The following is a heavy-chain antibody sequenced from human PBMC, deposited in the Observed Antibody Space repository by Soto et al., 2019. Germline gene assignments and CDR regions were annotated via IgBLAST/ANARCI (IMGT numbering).Heavy chain of an antibody. J-gene: IGHJ4*02. CDR2: IIPVVGTT. Sequence: QVQLVQSGAEVKKPGSSVKVSCKASGDTFTTNSLNWVRQAPGQGLEWMGGIIPVVGTTKYAQKYQDRVTITGDKSTNTAYMELSSLRSDDTAVYYSARGLLYATTDFDYWGQGTPVTVSS. V-gene: IGHV1-69*06. D-gene: IGHD2-8*01. CDR1: GDTFTTNS. CDR3: ARGLLYATTDFDY.